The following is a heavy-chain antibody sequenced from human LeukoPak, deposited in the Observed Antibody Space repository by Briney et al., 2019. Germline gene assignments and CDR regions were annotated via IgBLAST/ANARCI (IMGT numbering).Heavy chain of an antibody. CDR3: ARLWFGELFVDY. CDR1: GGSISSSSYY. D-gene: IGHD3-10*01. Sequence: PSETLSLTCTVSGGSISSSSYYWGWIRQPPGEGLEWIGSIYYSGSTYYNPSLKSRVTISVDTSKNQFSLKLSSVTAADTAVYYCARLWFGELFVDYWGQGTLVTVSS. CDR2: IYYSGST. J-gene: IGHJ4*02. V-gene: IGHV4-39*01.